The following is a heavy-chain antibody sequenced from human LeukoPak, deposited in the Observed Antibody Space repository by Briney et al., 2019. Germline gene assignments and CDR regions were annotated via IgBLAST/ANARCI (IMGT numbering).Heavy chain of an antibody. Sequence: SETLSLTCAVYGGSFSGYYWSWIRQPPGKGLEWIGEINHSEATDYNPSFKSQATILVDTSKNQFSLKLSSVTAADTAVYYCAREAQYCSGGRCYGGYFQHWGQGTLVTVSS. J-gene: IGHJ1*01. CDR3: AREAQYCSGGRCYGGYFQH. CDR1: GGSFSGYY. D-gene: IGHD2-15*01. CDR2: INHSEAT. V-gene: IGHV4-34*01.